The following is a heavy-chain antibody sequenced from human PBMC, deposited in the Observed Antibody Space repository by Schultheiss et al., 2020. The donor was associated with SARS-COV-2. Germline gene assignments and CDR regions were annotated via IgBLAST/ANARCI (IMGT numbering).Heavy chain of an antibody. CDR1: GGSISSGGYS. D-gene: IGHD6-13*01. CDR2: IYHSGST. Sequence: LSLTCAVSGGSISSGGYSWSWIRQPPGKGLEWIGYIYHSGSTYYNPSLKSRVTISVDTSKNQFSLKLSSVTAADTAVYYCARVPAAAGTRRFDPWGQGTLVTVSS. CDR3: ARVPAAAGTRRFDP. V-gene: IGHV4-30-2*01. J-gene: IGHJ5*02.